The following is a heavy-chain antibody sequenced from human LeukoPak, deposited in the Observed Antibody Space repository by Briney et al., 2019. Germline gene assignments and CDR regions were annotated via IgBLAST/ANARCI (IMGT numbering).Heavy chain of an antibody. CDR2: ISGSGDST. J-gene: IGHJ4*02. CDR3: ARRSGIAVAGAFDY. CDR1: GFTFSNYA. D-gene: IGHD6-19*01. Sequence: GGSLRLSCAASGFTFSNYAMRWVRQAPGKGLEWVSGISGSGDSTYYADSVRGRFTISRDNSKNTLYLQMNSLRAEDTAVYYCARRSGIAVAGAFDYWGQGTLVTVSS. V-gene: IGHV3-23*01.